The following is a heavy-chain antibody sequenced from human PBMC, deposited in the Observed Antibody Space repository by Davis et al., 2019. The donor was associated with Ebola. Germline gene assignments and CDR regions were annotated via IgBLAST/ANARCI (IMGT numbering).Heavy chain of an antibody. D-gene: IGHD2-2*01. CDR1: GFTFSSYA. Sequence: PGGSLRLSCAASGFTFSSYAMSWVRQAPGKGLEWVSAISGSGGSTYYADSVKGRFTISRDNSKNTLYLQMNSLRAEDTAVYYCAKDGGYCSSTSCRLTPFYYYGMDVWGQGTTVTVSS. CDR3: AKDGGYCSSTSCRLTPFYYYGMDV. CDR2: ISGSGGST. V-gene: IGHV3-23*01. J-gene: IGHJ6*02.